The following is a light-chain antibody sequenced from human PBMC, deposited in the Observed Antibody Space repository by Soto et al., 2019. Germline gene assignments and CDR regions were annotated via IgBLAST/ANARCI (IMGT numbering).Light chain of an antibody. CDR2: DAS. V-gene: IGKV1-33*01. CDR1: QDISNY. CDR3: QQLHNIPPT. Sequence: DVQLTQSSSSLSASVGDRVTLTCQASQDISNYLNWYQKKPGKAPKLLIFDASTLETGVPSRFSGSGSGTDFSFTISRLQTEDIATYECQQLHNIPPTFGQGTKVEIK. J-gene: IGKJ1*01.